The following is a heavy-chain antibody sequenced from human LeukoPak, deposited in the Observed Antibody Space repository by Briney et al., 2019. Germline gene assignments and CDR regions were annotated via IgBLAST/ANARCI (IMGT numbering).Heavy chain of an antibody. J-gene: IGHJ4*02. V-gene: IGHV3-23*01. Sequence: HPGGSLRLSCAASGFTFSSYAMSWVRQGPKKGLEWVSAISGSGGSTYYADSVRGRFTISRDNSKNTLYLQMNSLRAEDTALYYCAIDPSPTGSFYDSSGSFDYWGPGTLVTVSS. D-gene: IGHD3-22*01. CDR1: GFTFSSYA. CDR2: ISGSGGST. CDR3: AIDPSPTGSFYDSSGSFDY.